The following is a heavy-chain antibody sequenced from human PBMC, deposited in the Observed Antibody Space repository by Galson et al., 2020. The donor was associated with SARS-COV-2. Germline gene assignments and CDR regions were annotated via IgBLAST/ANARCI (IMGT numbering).Heavy chain of an antibody. V-gene: IGHV4-59*13. J-gene: IGHJ4*02. Sequence: SETLSLTCTVSGGSISSYYWSWIRQPPGKGLEWIGYIYYSGSTNYNPSLKSRVTISVDTSKNQFSLKLSSVTAADTAVYYCARLSADWLAYYFDYWGQGTLVTVSS. CDR3: ARLSADWLAYYFDY. CDR1: GGSISSYY. CDR2: IYYSGST. D-gene: IGHD3-9*01.